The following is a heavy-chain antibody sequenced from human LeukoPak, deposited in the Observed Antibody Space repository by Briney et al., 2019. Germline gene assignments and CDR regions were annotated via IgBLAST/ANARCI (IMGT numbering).Heavy chain of an antibody. J-gene: IGHJ5*02. CDR3: ASRAYYYDSSGYHPWFDP. D-gene: IGHD3-22*01. V-gene: IGHV4-34*01. CDR1: GGSFSGYY. Sequence: SETLSLTCAVYGGSFSGYYWSWIRQPPGKGLEWIGEINHSGSTNYNPSLKSRVTISVDTSKNQFSLKLSSVTAADTAVYYCASRAYYYDSSGYHPWFDPWGQGTLVTVSS. CDR2: INHSGST.